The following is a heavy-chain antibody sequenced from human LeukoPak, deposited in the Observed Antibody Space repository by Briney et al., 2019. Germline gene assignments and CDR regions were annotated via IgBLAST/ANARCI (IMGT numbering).Heavy chain of an antibody. J-gene: IGHJ6*04. V-gene: IGHV3-33*01. CDR1: GFTFSSYG. CDR2: IWYDGSNK. D-gene: IGHD2-2*01. CDR3: ARGYQLHHYYYYGMDV. Sequence: QPGRSLRLSCAASGFTFSSYGVHWVRQAPGKGLEWVAVIWYDGSNKYYADSVKGRFTISRDNSKNTLYLQMNSLRAEDTAVYYCARGYQLHHYYYYGMDVWGKGTTVTVSS.